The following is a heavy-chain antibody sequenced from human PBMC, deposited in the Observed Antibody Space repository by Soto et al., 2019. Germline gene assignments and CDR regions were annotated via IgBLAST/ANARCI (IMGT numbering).Heavy chain of an antibody. Sequence: SETLSLTCTVSGGSISSGGYYWSWIRQPPGKGLEWIGEINHSGSTNYNPSLKSRVTISVDTSKNQFSLKLSSVTAADTAVYYCAHVKLILMLRGVIIPKPDGWWFDPWGEEPLVT. CDR1: GGSISSGGYY. V-gene: IGHV4-39*07. J-gene: IGHJ5*02. D-gene: IGHD3-10*01. CDR2: INHSGST. CDR3: AHVKLILMLRGVIIPKPDGWWFDP.